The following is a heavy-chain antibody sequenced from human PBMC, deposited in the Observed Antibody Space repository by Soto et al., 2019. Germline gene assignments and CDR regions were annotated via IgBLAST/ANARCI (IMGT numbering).Heavy chain of an antibody. CDR1: GGTFSSYA. Sequence: SVKVSCKASGGTFSSYAISWVRQAPGQGLEWMGGIIPIFGTANYAQKFQGRVTITADESTSTAYMELSSLRSEDTAVYYCASYYYDSSGYCNWFDPWGQGALVTVSS. V-gene: IGHV1-69*13. CDR3: ASYYYDSSGYCNWFDP. CDR2: IIPIFGTA. D-gene: IGHD3-22*01. J-gene: IGHJ5*02.